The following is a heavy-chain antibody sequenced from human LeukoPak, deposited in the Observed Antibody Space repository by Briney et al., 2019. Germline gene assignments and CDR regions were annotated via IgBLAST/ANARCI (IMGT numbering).Heavy chain of an antibody. V-gene: IGHV3-7*01. D-gene: IGHD2-21*01. J-gene: IGHJ4*02. CDR3: ARDTVGVLDY. CDR2: IKEDAGTK. CDR1: GCTFSKSW. Sequence: PGGSLRLSCAASGCTFSKSWMAWVRQVPGKGLEWVANIKEDAGTKHYAGSVEGRFTISRDNAKNLVYLQMNSLRADDTAIYHCARDTVGVLDYWGQGALVTVSS.